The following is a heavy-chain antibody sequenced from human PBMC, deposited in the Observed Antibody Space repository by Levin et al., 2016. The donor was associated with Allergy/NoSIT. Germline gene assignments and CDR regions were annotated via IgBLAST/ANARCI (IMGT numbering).Heavy chain of an antibody. CDR2: ISASGVST. V-gene: IGHV3-23*01. J-gene: IGHJ4*02. CDR3: AKRVDGSGYYSHFDS. D-gene: IGHD3-22*01. Sequence: VRQAPGKGLEWVSAISASGVSTYYADSVKGRFTISRDNSKNTLYLQLNSLRAEDTAVYFCAKRVDGSGYYSHFDSWGQGTLVTVSS.